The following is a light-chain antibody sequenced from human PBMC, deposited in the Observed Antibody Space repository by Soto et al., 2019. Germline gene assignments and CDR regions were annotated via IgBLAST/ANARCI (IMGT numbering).Light chain of an antibody. CDR2: WAS. V-gene: IGKV4-1*01. CDR3: QQYYGTPIT. CDR1: QSILSSSNNKNY. Sequence: DIVMTQSPDSLAVSLGERATINCKSSQSILSSSNNKNYLGWYQKKPGQPPKLLIYWASTRESGVPDRLSGSGSGTDFTLTISSLQAEDVAVYYCQQYYGTPITFGGGTKVEFK. J-gene: IGKJ4*01.